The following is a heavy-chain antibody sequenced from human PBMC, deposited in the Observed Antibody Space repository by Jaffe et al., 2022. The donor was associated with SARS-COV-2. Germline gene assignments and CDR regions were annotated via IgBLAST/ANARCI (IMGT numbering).Heavy chain of an antibody. Sequence: EVQLVESGGGLVQPGRSLRLSCAASGFTFDDYAMHWVRQAPGKGLEWVSGISWNSGSIGYADSVKGRFTISRDNAKNSLYLQMNSLRAEDTALYYCAKGGKAGLRYYFDYWGQGTLVTVSS. CDR1: GFTFDDYA. D-gene: IGHD2-15*01. CDR2: ISWNSGSI. CDR3: AKGGKAGLRYYFDY. J-gene: IGHJ4*02. V-gene: IGHV3-9*01.